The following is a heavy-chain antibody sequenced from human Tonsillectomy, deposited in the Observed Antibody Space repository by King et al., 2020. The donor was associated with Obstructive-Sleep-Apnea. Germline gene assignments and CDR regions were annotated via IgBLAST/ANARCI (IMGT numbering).Heavy chain of an antibody. CDR3: ITNPFGDYISWAFDI. V-gene: IGHV1-24*01. D-gene: IGHD4-17*01. CDR2: FAPEDGEV. Sequence: QLVQSGAGLKKPGASVKVSCKVSGYTVNELSIHWVRQAPGKGLEWMGGFAPEDGEVVYSQNFQGRVTLTEDTSTDTAYMELTSLTSEDTAVYYCITNPFGDYISWAFDIWGQGTVVIVSS. CDR1: GYTVNELS. J-gene: IGHJ3*02.